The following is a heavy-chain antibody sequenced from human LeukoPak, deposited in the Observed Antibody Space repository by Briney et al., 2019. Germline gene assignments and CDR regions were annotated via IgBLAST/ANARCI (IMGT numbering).Heavy chain of an antibody. D-gene: IGHD5-12*01. J-gene: IGHJ6*03. V-gene: IGHV3-23*01. CDR3: AKCIVATNYYYYYMDV. CDR1: GFTFTSYA. CDR2: ISCSGGST. Sequence: GSLRLSFPASGFTFTSYAMTWVRPAPGKGLEWGSAISCSGGSTYYADSVKGRFVISRDNSKNTLYLQMNSLRAEDTAVYYCAKCIVATNYYYYYMDVWGKGTTVTVSS.